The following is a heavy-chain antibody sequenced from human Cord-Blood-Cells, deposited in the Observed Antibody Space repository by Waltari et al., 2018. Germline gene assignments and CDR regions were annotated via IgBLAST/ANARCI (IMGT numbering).Heavy chain of an antibody. CDR2: IYYSGST. CDR1: GGSISSGDYY. V-gene: IGHV4-30-4*08. CDR3: ARGSWFDP. Sequence: QVQLQESGPGLVKPSQTLSLTCTVSGGSISSGDYYWSWIHQPPGKGLEWIWYIYYSGSTYYNPSIKSRVTISVDASKNQFSLKLSSVTAADTAVYYCARGSWFDPWGQGTLVTVSS. J-gene: IGHJ5*02.